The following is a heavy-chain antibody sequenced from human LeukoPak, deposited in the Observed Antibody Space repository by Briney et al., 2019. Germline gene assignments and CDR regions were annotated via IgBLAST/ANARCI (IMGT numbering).Heavy chain of an antibody. CDR2: ISGSGGST. CDR1: GFTFSSYA. D-gene: IGHD6-13*01. J-gene: IGHJ6*02. V-gene: IGHV3-23*01. CDR3: ARDVAGNRYYYYGMDV. Sequence: GGSLRLSCAASGFTFSSYAMSWVRQAPGKGLEWVSAISGSGGSTYYADSVKGRFTISRDNAKNSLYLQMSSLRAEDTAVYYCARDVAGNRYYYYGMDVWGQGTTVTVSS.